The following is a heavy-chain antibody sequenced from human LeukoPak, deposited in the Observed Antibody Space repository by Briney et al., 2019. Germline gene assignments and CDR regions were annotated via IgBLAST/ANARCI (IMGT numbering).Heavy chain of an antibody. CDR1: RFTVSSYG. D-gene: IGHD1-26*01. V-gene: IGHV3-30*02. Sequence: GGSLRLSCAASRFTVSSYGMHSVRQAPGNGLEWVAFILYDGSNKYYGASVKGRFTISRDNSKNTLYLQMNSLRTEDTAVYYCAKDFRVGATMEDAFDIWGQGTMVTVSS. CDR3: AKDFRVGATMEDAFDI. J-gene: IGHJ3*02. CDR2: ILYDGSNK.